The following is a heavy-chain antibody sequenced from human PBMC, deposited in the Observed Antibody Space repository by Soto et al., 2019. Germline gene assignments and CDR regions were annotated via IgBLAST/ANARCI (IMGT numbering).Heavy chain of an antibody. CDR1: GFTFSSYA. Sequence: PGGSLRLSCAASGFTFSSYAMSWVRQAPGKGLEWVSAISGSGGSTYYADSVKGRFTISRDNSKNTLYLQMNSLRAEDTAVYYCAKAITYCSSTSCPTYYFDYWGQGTLVTVSS. CDR2: ISGSGGST. V-gene: IGHV3-23*01. J-gene: IGHJ4*02. CDR3: AKAITYCSSTSCPTYYFDY. D-gene: IGHD2-2*01.